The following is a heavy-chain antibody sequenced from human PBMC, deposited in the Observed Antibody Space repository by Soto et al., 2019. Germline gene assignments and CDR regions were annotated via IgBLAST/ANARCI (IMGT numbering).Heavy chain of an antibody. CDR3: ARHYGSGSAYYYYGMDV. D-gene: IGHD3-10*01. V-gene: IGHV3-48*02. Sequence: GGSLRLSCAASGFTFSSYSMNWVRQAPGKGLEWVSYISTSSSTIYYADSVKGRFTISRDNAKNSLYLQMNSLRDEDTAVYYCARHYGSGSAYYYYGMDVWGQGTTVTVSS. CDR1: GFTFSSYS. CDR2: ISTSSSTI. J-gene: IGHJ6*02.